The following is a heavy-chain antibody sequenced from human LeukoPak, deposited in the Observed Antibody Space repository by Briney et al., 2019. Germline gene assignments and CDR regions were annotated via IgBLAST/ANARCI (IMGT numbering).Heavy chain of an antibody. V-gene: IGHV3-7*03. D-gene: IGHD2-2*01. CDR3: ARIGYDHGLDV. Sequence: GGSLRLSCAASGFTYNNYWMNWVRQAPGKGPVWVAKINHDGSEKYCVESVKGRFTISKDNAKNSLYLQMNRVKVEDTAGYYCARIGYDHGLDVWGQGTTVIVSS. CDR2: INHDGSEK. CDR1: GFTYNNYW. J-gene: IGHJ6*02.